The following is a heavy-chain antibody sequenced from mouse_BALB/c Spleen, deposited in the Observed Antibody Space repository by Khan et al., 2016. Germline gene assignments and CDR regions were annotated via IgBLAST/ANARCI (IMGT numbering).Heavy chain of an antibody. J-gene: IGHJ3*01. CDR2: IDPANGNT. CDR3: ARSVTGTWFAY. V-gene: IGHV14-3*02. CDR1: GFNIKDTY. D-gene: IGHD4-1*01. Sequence: EVQLQESGAELVKPGASVKLSCTASGFNIKDTYMHWVKQRPEQGLEWIGRIDPANGNTKYDPKFQGKATITADTSSNTAYLQLSSLTSEDTAVYYCARSVTGTWFAYWGQGTLVTVSA.